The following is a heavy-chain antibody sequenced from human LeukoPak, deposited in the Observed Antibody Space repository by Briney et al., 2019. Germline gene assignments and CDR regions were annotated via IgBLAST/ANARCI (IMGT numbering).Heavy chain of an antibody. CDR2: ISAYNGNT. D-gene: IGHD6-13*01. J-gene: IGHJ5*02. CDR3: ARLSHNSSWNNWFDP. CDR1: GYTFTSYG. Sequence: GASVKVSCKASGYTFTSYGISWVRQAPGQGLEWMGWISAYNGNTNYAQKLQGRVTMTTDTSTSTAYMELRSLRSDDTAVYYCARLSHNSSWNNWFDPWGQGTLVTVSS. V-gene: IGHV1-18*04.